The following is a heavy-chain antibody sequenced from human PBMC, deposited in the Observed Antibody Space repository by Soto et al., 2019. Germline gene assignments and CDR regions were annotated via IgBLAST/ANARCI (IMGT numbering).Heavy chain of an antibody. CDR1: GGTFSSYA. D-gene: IGHD3-22*01. CDR3: ARSSANYYDSSGYSLPLDY. CDR2: IIPIFGTA. Sequence: SVKVSCKASGGTFSSYAISWVRQAPGQGLEWMGGIIPIFGTANYAQKFQGRVTITADESTSTAYMELSSLRSEDTAVYYCARSSANYYDSSGYSLPLDYWGQGTLVTVS. J-gene: IGHJ4*02. V-gene: IGHV1-69*13.